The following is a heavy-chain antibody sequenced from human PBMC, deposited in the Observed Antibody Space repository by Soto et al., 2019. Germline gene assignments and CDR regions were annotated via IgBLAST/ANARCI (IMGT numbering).Heavy chain of an antibody. J-gene: IGHJ6*02. CDR2: IKEDGSEK. Sequence: VVSLRLSCAASGFTFSTYWMSWVRQAPGKGLEWVANIKEDGSEKYYVDSVEGRFTISRDNAKNSLYLQMTSRSAEDTALYYCARGWGYFDSSGFPYLYAMDVWGQGTKVTVYS. D-gene: IGHD3-22*01. CDR1: GFTFSTYW. CDR3: ARGWGYFDSSGFPYLYAMDV. V-gene: IGHV3-7*01.